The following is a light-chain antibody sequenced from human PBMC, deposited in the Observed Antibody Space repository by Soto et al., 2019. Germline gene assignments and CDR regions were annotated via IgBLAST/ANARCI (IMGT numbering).Light chain of an antibody. J-gene: IGKJ2*01. CDR1: QSVLYSSNNRDY. CDR2: WAS. V-gene: IGKV4-1*01. Sequence: DIVMTQSPDSLAVSLGERATINCKSSQSVLYSSNNRDYLAWYQQKPGQPPKLLIYWASTRESGVPDRFSGSGSATDFTLTISSLQAEDVAVYYCQHYYNIPYTFGQGTKLEIK. CDR3: QHYYNIPYT.